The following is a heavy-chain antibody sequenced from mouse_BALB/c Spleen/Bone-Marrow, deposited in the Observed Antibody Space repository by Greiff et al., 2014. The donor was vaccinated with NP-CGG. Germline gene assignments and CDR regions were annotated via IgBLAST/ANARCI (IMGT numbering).Heavy chain of an antibody. D-gene: IGHD1-2*01. CDR3: AREATANSIYFDY. CDR2: IYPGDGDT. CDR1: GYTFTSYW. Sequence: VKLMESGAELARPGASVKLSCKASGYTFTSYWMQWVKQRPGQGLEWIGAIYPGDGDTRYTQKFKDKATLTADKSSSTAYMQLSSLASEDSAVYYCAREATANSIYFDYWGQGTTLTVSS. J-gene: IGHJ2*01. V-gene: IGHV1-87*01.